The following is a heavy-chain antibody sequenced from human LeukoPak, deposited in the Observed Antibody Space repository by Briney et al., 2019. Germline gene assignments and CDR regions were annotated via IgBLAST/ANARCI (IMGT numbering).Heavy chain of an antibody. CDR2: ISSDGVTT. CDR1: GFTFSSYA. CDR3: ARGNLFYFDY. V-gene: IGHV3-64*01. J-gene: IGHJ4*02. Sequence: PGGSLRLSCAASGFTFSSYAMHWVSQAPGKGLEYVSAISSDGVTTYYANSVKGRFTISRDNSKNTLYLQVGSLRVEDMAVYYCARGNLFYFDYWGQGTLVTVSS.